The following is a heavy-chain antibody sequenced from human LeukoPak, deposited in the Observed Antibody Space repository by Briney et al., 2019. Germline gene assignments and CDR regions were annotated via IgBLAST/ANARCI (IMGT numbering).Heavy chain of an antibody. CDR1: GGSISSGGYY. D-gene: IGHD6-6*01. CDR2: IYYSGST. V-gene: IGHV4-31*03. J-gene: IGHJ3*02. Sequence: SETLSLTCTVSGGSISSGGYYWSWIRQHPGKGLEWIGYIYYSGSTYYNPSLKGRVTISVYTSKNQFSLKLSSVTAADTAVYYCARGHSSSSSMGDAFDIWGQGTMVTVSS. CDR3: ARGHSSSSSMGDAFDI.